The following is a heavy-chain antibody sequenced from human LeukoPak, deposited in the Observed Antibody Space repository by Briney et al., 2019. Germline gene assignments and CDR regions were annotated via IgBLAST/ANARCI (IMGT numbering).Heavy chain of an antibody. J-gene: IGHJ4*02. Sequence: GGSLRLSCAASGFTFSSYAMSWVRQAPGKGLECVSAISGSGGSTYYADSVKGRFTISRDNSKNTLYLQMNSLRAEDTAVYYCAKVQDIVVVVAAFDYWGQGTLVTVSS. CDR2: ISGSGGST. CDR3: AKVQDIVVVVAAFDY. CDR1: GFTFSSYA. V-gene: IGHV3-23*01. D-gene: IGHD2-15*01.